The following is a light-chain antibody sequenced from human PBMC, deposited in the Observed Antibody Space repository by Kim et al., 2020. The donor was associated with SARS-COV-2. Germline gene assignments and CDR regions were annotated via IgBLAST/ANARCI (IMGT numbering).Light chain of an antibody. J-gene: IGLJ1*01. Sequence: QAVVTQEPSLTVFPGGTVTLTCGSNTGAVTRGHFPYWFQQKPGQAPRTLIYDVSNRHSWTPARFSGSLLGGKAALTLSGAQPEDEAEYYCLLAYSETYYVFGTGTKVTVL. CDR3: LLAYSETYYV. CDR2: DVS. V-gene: IGLV7-46*01. CDR1: TGAVTRGHF.